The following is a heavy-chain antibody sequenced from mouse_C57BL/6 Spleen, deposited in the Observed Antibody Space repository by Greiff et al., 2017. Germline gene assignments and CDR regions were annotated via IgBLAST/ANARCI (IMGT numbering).Heavy chain of an antibody. J-gene: IGHJ3*01. CDR3: ARHEEAWFGY. V-gene: IGHV5-9*01. CDR2: ISGGGGNT. Sequence: EVQLVESGGGLVKPGGSLKLSCAASGFTFSNYTMPWVRQTPEKRLEWVAAISGGGGNTYYPDSVKGRFTISRDNAKNTLYLQMSSLRSEDTALYYCARHEEAWFGYWGQGTPVTVSA. CDR1: GFTFSNYT.